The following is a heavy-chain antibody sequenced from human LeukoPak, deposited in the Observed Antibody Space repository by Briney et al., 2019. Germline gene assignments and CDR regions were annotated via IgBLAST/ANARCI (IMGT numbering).Heavy chain of an antibody. Sequence: SETLSLTCTVSGGSISSGGYYWSWIRQPPGKGLEWIGYIYHSGSTYYNPSLKGRVTISVDRSKNQFSLKLSSVTAADTAVYYCARDVGATTDAFDIWGQGTMVTVSS. CDR3: ARDVGATTDAFDI. D-gene: IGHD1-26*01. CDR1: GGSISSGGYY. V-gene: IGHV4-30-2*01. CDR2: IYHSGST. J-gene: IGHJ3*02.